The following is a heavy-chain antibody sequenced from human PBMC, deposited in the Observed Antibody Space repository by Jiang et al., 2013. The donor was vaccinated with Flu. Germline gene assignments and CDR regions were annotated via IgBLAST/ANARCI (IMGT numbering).Heavy chain of an antibody. Sequence: GPGLVKPSETLSLTCTVSGGSISSYYWSWIRQPPGKGLEWIGYIYYSGSTNYNPSLKSRVTISVDTSKNQFSLKVSSVTAADTAVYYCARTQRSGHTSYYSGRLGQRDHGHRLL. CDR3: ARTQRSGHTSYYSGR. V-gene: IGHV4-59*12. CDR2: IYYSGST. J-gene: IGHJ6*03. CDR1: GGSISSYY. D-gene: IGHD2-15*01.